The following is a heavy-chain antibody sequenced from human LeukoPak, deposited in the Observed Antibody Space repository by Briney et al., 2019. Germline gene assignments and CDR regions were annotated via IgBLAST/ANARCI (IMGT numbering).Heavy chain of an antibody. Sequence: GGSLRLSCAASGFTFSTYVMSWVRQAPGKALEWVSVISGSGGSTNYADSVKGRFTISRDTSKNTLYLQMDSLRAEDTAVYYCAKSAAPYYFYAVDVWGQGTTVTVSS. J-gene: IGHJ6*02. CDR3: AKSAAPYYFYAVDV. V-gene: IGHV3-23*01. CDR2: ISGSGGST. CDR1: GFTFSTYV.